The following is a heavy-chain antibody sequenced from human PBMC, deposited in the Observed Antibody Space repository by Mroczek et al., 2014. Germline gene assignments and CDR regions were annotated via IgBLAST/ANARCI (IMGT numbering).Heavy chain of an antibody. D-gene: IGHD4-17*01. V-gene: IGHV2-26*01. CDR1: GFSLSNTRVG. J-gene: IGHJ4*02. CDR2: IFSNDET. Sequence: QVTLKESGPVLVKPTETLTLTCTVSGFSLSNTRVGVSWIRQPPGKALEWLAHIFSNDETSYSTSLQSRLTISKDTSKSQVFLTMTNLDPVDTATYYCARIRALTYGDYQDLHDVFDYWGQGTLVTVSS. CDR3: ARIRALTYGDYQDLHDVFDY.